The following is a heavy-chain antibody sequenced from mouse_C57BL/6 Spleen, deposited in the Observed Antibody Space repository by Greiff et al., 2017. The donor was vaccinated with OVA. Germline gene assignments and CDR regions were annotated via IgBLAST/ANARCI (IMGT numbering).Heavy chain of an antibody. V-gene: IGHV1-9*01. CDR2: ILPGSGST. J-gene: IGHJ2*01. D-gene: IGHD4-1*01. Sequence: VQLQQSGAELMKPGASVKLSCKATGYTFTGYWIEWVKQRPGHGLEWIGEILPGSGSTNYNEKFKGNATFTADTSSNTAYMQLSSLTTEDSAIYYCARMGRGYWGQGTTLTVSS. CDR1: GYTFTGYW. CDR3: ARMGRGY.